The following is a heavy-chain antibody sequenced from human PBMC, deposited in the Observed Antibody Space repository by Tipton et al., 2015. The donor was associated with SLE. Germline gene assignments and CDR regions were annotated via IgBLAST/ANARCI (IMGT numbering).Heavy chain of an antibody. J-gene: IGHJ4*02. Sequence: LRLSCTVSGTSISGYYWNWIRQSPGRGLEWVGYISYSGNTNYNPSLKRRVTISVDTSKTHFSLNLSSVTAADTAVYYCARGGLGSDLRGSIYLGLWGQGILVTVSS. CDR3: ARGGLGSDLRGSIYLGL. V-gene: IGHV4-59*01. CDR2: ISYSGNT. CDR1: GTSISGYY. D-gene: IGHD7-27*01.